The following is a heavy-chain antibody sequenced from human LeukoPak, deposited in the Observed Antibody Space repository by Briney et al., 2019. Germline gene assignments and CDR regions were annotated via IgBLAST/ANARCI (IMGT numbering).Heavy chain of an antibody. V-gene: IGHV1-8*01. D-gene: IGHD5-18*01. CDR3: ARAPRQLSYYYGLYV. CDR2: MNPNSGDT. Sequence: ASVRVSCKASGYTFTSYEIMWVRQATGQGLEWMGWMNPNSGDTGYAQKFQGRVTMNRDTSKSTAYMDLSNLRSEDTAVYYCARAPRQLSYYYGLYVWGQGTTVTVSS. CDR1: GYTFTSYE. J-gene: IGHJ6*02.